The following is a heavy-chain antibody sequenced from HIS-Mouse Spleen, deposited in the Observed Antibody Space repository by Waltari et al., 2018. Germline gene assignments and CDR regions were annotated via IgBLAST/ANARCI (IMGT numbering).Heavy chain of an antibody. V-gene: IGHV1-2*02. J-gene: IGHJ3*02. CDR3: ARDREPDAFDI. Sequence: GWINPNSGGTNYAQKFQGRVTMTRDTSISTAYMELSRLRSDDTAVYYCARDREPDAFDIWGQGTMVTVSS. CDR2: INPNSGGT.